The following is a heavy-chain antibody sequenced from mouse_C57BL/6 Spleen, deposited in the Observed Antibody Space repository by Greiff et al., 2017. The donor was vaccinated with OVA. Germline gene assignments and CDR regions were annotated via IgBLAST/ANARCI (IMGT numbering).Heavy chain of an antibody. CDR1: GFTFSSYT. V-gene: IGHV5-9*01. Sequence: EVHLVESGGGLVKPGGSLKLSCAASGFTFSSYTMSWVRQTPEKRLEWVATISGGGGNTYYPDSVKGRFTISRDNAKNTLYLQMSSLRSEDTALYYCARSPYDYVSYWYFDVWGTGTTVTVSS. J-gene: IGHJ1*03. D-gene: IGHD2-4*01. CDR2: ISGGGGNT. CDR3: ARSPYDYVSYWYFDV.